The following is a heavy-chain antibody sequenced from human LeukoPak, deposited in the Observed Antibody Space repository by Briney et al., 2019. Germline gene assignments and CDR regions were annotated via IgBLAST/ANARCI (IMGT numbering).Heavy chain of an antibody. J-gene: IGHJ4*02. V-gene: IGHV3-23*01. D-gene: IGHD3-22*01. CDR2: ISGSGGST. Sequence: GGSLRLSCAASGFTFSNYAMSWVRQAPGKGLEWVSAISGSGGSTYYADSVKGRFTISRDNSKNTLYLQMNSLRVEDTAVYYCAKEGDSSGYPTGDFDYWGQGTLVTVSS. CDR1: GFTFSNYA. CDR3: AKEGDSSGYPTGDFDY.